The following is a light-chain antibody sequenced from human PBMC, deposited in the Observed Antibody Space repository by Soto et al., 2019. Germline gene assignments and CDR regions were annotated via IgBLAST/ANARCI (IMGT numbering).Light chain of an antibody. CDR1: QSVSSSF. CDR2: GAS. J-gene: IGKJ1*01. CDR3: QQYVSSPWA. V-gene: IGKV3-20*01. Sequence: EIVLAQSPGTLSLSPGESATLSCRASQSVSSSFLDWYQQKAGQAPRLLIYGASRRATGIPDRFSGSGSGTDFTLTISRLEPEDFAVYYCQQYVSSPWAFGQGTKVEI.